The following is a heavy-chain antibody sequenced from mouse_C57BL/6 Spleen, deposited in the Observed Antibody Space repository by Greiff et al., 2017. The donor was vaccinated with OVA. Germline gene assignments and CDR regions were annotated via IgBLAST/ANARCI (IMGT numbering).Heavy chain of an antibody. CDR1: GYTFTGYW. CDR3: ARVPETAQATAYAMDY. D-gene: IGHD3-2*02. Sequence: QVQLQQSGAELMKPGASVKLSCKATGYTFTGYWIEWVKQRPGHGLEWIGEILPGSGSTNYNEKFKGKATFTADTSSNTAYMQLSSLTTEDSAIYYCARVPETAQATAYAMDYWGQGTSVTVSS. V-gene: IGHV1-9*01. CDR2: ILPGSGST. J-gene: IGHJ4*01.